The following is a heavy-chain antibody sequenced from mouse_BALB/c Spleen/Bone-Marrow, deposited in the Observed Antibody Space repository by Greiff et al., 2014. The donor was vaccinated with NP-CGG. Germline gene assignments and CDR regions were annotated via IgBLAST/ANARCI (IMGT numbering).Heavy chain of an antibody. CDR3: AREGSTMITTPFAY. CDR2: IWAGGST. CDR1: GFSLTSYG. Sequence: QVQLKQSGPGPVAPSQSLSITCTVSGFSLTSYGVHWVRQPPGKGLEWLGVIWAGGSTNYNSALMSRLSISKDNSKSQVFLKMNSLQTDDTAMYYCAREGSTMITTPFAYWGQGTLVTVSA. D-gene: IGHD2-4*01. J-gene: IGHJ3*01. V-gene: IGHV2-9*02.